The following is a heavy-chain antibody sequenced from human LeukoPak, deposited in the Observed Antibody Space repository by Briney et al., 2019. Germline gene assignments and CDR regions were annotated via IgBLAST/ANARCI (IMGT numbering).Heavy chain of an antibody. D-gene: IGHD2-8*01. J-gene: IGHJ5*02. CDR2: ISAYNGNT. CDR1: GYTFTSYG. V-gene: IGHV1-18*01. Sequence: ASVKVSCKASGYTFTSYGIIWVRQAPGQGLEWMGWISAYNGNTNYAQKLQGRVTMTTDTSTSTAYMELRSLRSDDTAVYYCARVARGRGYCTNGVCRNWFDPWGQGTLVTVSS. CDR3: ARVARGRGYCTNGVCRNWFDP.